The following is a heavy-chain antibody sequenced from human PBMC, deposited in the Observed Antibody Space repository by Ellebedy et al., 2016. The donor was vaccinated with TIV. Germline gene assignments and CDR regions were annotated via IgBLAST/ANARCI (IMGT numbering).Heavy chain of an antibody. D-gene: IGHD2-2*02. Sequence: DSVKGRFTISRDDARNALYLQMNSLRAEDTAIYYCARDPDTASKVDYWGQGALVTVS. J-gene: IGHJ4*02. CDR3: ARDPDTASKVDY. V-gene: IGHV3-11*01.